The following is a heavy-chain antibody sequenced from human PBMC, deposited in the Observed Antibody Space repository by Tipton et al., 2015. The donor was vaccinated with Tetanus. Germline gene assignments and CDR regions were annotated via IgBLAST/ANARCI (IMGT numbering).Heavy chain of an antibody. J-gene: IGHJ5*02. V-gene: IGHV4-59*01. CDR2: IYHSGST. CDR3: ARDITGTTGVPWKRFDP. D-gene: IGHD1-7*01. Sequence: TLSLTCTVSGSSISSYYWSWIRQSPEKGLEWIGYIYHSGSTNYNPSLKSRVTMSVDTSKNQFSLKLSSVTAADTAVYYCARDITGTTGVPWKRFDPWGQVTLVTVSS. CDR1: GSSISSYY.